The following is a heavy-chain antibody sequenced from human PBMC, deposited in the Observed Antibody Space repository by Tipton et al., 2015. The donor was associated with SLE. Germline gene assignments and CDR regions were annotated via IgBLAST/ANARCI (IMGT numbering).Heavy chain of an antibody. CDR1: GGTVTIYA. V-gene: IGHV1-69*06. D-gene: IGHD6-19*01. Sequence: QVQLVQSGADVKKPGSSVKVSCKASGGTVTIYAITWVRQAPGQGLEWVGGITPIFGTPNYAQKFQGRVTITADKSTDTAYMDLRSLTSDDTAVYFCVRGRPYDSGWYYFDYWGQGTLVTVSS. CDR2: ITPIFGTP. J-gene: IGHJ4*02. CDR3: VRGRPYDSGWYYFDY.